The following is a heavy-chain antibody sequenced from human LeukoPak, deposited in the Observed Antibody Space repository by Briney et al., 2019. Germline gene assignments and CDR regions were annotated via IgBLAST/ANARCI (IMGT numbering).Heavy chain of an antibody. CDR2: MNPNSGNT. D-gene: IGHD3-22*01. V-gene: IGHV1-8*01. CDR3: ARGAYYYDSSGYYVDDWRWFDP. CDR1: GYTFTSYD. J-gene: IGHJ5*02. Sequence: GASVKVSCKASGYTFTSYDINWVRQATGQGLEWMGWMNPNSGNTGYAQKFQGRVTMTRNTSIGTAYMELSSLRSEDTAVYYCARGAYYYDSSGYYVDDWRWFDPWGQGTLVTVSS.